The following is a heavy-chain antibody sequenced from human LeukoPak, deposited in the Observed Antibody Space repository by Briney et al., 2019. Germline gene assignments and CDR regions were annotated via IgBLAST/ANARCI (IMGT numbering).Heavy chain of an antibody. CDR3: ARGLGPWMDLVVVPAAKFDY. CDR2: IYYSGST. Sequence: SETLSLTCTVSGGSISSSSYYWGWIRQPPGKGLEWIGSIYYSGSTYYDPSLKSRVTISVDTSKNQFSLKLSSVTAADTAVYYCARGLGPWMDLVVVPAAKFDYWGQGTLVTVSS. J-gene: IGHJ4*02. CDR1: GGSISSSSYY. V-gene: IGHV4-39*07. D-gene: IGHD2-2*03.